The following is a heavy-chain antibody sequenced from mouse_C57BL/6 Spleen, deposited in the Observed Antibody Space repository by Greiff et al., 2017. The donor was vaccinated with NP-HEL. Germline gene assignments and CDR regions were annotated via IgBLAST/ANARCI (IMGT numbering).Heavy chain of an antibody. CDR1: GYTFTSYG. D-gene: IGHD2-4*01. CDR3: ARRYYEYDGYFDY. Sequence: QVQLKESGAELARPGASVKLSCKASGYTFTSYGISWVKQRTGQGLEWIGEIYPRSGNTYYNEKFKGKATLTADKSSSTAYMELRSLTSEDSAVYFCARRYYEYDGYFDYWGQGTTLTVSS. J-gene: IGHJ2*01. CDR2: IYPRSGNT. V-gene: IGHV1-81*01.